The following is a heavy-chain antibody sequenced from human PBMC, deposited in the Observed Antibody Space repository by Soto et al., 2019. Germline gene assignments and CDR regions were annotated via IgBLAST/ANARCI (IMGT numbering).Heavy chain of an antibody. D-gene: IGHD5-12*01. J-gene: IGHJ6*02. CDR2: IYQSGLT. CDR1: GDSDSISTYS. CDR3: ARASRGRYYYGMDV. V-gene: IGHV4-30-2*01. Sequence: SETLSLTCTFSGDSDSISTYSWSWIRQPPGKGLEWVGFIYQSGLTSYSPSLKSRVTISLDRSKNQCSLKLSSVTAADTAVYYCARASRGRYYYGMDVWGQGTTVTVSS.